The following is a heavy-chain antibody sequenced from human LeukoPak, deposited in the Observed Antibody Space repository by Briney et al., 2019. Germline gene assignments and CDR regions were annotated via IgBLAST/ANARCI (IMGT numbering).Heavy chain of an antibody. CDR2: INPNSGGT. J-gene: IGHJ5*02. CDR1: GNTFTGYY. CDR3: ARDRVVRSGSHFVLTRDNWFDP. V-gene: IGHV1-2*02. D-gene: IGHD3-10*01. Sequence: ASVKVSCKASGNTFTGYYMHWVRQAPGQGLEWMGWINPNSGGTNYAQKFQGRVTMTRDTSISTAYMELSRLRSDDTAVYYCARDRVVRSGSHFVLTRDNWFDPWGQGTLVTVSS.